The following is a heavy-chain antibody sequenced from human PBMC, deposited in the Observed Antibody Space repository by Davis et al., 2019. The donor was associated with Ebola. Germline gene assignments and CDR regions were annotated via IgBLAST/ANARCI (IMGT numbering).Heavy chain of an antibody. CDR1: GGSISSSSYY. V-gene: IGHV4-39*01. CDR3: AKCIAADWFDP. Sequence: SETLSLTCTVSGGSISSSSYYWGWIRQPPGKGLEWIGSIYYSGSTYYNPSLKSRVTISVDTSKNQFSLKLSSVTAADTAVYYCAKCIAADWFDPWGQGTLVTVSS. CDR2: IYYSGST. J-gene: IGHJ5*02. D-gene: IGHD6-13*01.